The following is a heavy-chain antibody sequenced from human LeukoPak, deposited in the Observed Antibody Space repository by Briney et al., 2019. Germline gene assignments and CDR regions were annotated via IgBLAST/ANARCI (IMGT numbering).Heavy chain of an antibody. D-gene: IGHD5-24*01. V-gene: IGHV1-69*04. CDR2: IIPILGIA. CDR3: ARGAATISGFDY. J-gene: IGHJ4*02. Sequence: SVTVSRKASGGTFSSYAISWVRQAPGQGLEWMGRIIPILGIANYAQKFQGRVTITADKSTSTAYMELSSLRSEDTAVYYCARGAATISGFDYWGQGTLVTVSS. CDR1: GGTFSSYA.